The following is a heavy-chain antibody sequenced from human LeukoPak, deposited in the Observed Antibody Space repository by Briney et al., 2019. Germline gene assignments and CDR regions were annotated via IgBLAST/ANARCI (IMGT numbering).Heavy chain of an antibody. D-gene: IGHD1-26*01. Sequence: ASVKVSCKASGGTFSSYAISWVRQAPGQGLEWLGWISAYSGNTNYAQNLQGRVTMTTDTSTSTAYMELRSLRSDDTAVYYCARGSGSYFDAFDIWGQGTMVTVSS. CDR3: ARGSGSYFDAFDI. J-gene: IGHJ3*02. CDR1: GGTFSSYA. V-gene: IGHV1-18*01. CDR2: ISAYSGNT.